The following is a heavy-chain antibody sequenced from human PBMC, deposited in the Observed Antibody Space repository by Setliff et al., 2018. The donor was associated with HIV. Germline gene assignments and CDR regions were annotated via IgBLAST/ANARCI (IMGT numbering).Heavy chain of an antibody. V-gene: IGHV4-4*07. CDR3: ARGIGTRYNYYMDV. J-gene: IGHJ6*03. D-gene: IGHD1-20*01. Sequence: PSETLSLTCTVSGASISSYYWNWFRQPAGKGLESLGRIYTSGNMIYTPSLKSRVTMSADTSRNQLSLKLSSVTAADTAVYYCARGIGTRYNYYMDVWGIGTTVTVSS. CDR1: GASISSYY. CDR2: IYTSGNM.